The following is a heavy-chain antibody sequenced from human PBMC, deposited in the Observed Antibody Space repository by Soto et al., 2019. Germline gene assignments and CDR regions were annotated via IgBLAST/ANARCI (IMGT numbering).Heavy chain of an antibody. Sequence: GGSLRLSCVVSVFPFGANAMSWVRQAPGKGLEWVSGLSNTGRRTSYADSVKGRFNISRDNSENTVYLQMNSLRVEDTAVYYCATEMGATQGPFDNWGQGTLVTVSS. V-gene: IGHV3-23*01. CDR3: ATEMGATQGPFDN. CDR1: VFPFGANA. CDR2: LSNTGRRT. J-gene: IGHJ4*02. D-gene: IGHD1-26*01.